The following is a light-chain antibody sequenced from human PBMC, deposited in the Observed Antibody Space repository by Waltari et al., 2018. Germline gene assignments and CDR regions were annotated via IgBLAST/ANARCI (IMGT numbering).Light chain of an antibody. Sequence: QSLLTQPPSVSGAPGQRVTISCTGSSSNFAHLDVHWYHQLPGQAPKLLIFAGNNRPSGVPDRFSGSKSGTSASLAITGLQPEDEGEYYCQSYDNRLSYVFGSGTKVTVL. CDR1: SSNFAHLD. CDR3: QSYDNRLSYV. CDR2: AGN. J-gene: IGLJ1*01. V-gene: IGLV1-40*01.